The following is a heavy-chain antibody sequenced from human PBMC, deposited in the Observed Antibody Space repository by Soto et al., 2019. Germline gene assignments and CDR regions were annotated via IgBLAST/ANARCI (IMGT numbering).Heavy chain of an antibody. CDR2: IYSGGST. Sequence: GGSLRLSCAASGFTFSSYAMSWVRQAPGKGLEWVSVIYSGGSTYYADSVKGRFTISRDNSKNTLYLQMNSLRAEDTAVYYCARDSTNKSGYYAYYFDYWGQGTLVTVSS. CDR1: GFTFSSYA. D-gene: IGHD3-3*01. CDR3: ARDSTNKSGYYAYYFDY. V-gene: IGHV3-66*01. J-gene: IGHJ4*02.